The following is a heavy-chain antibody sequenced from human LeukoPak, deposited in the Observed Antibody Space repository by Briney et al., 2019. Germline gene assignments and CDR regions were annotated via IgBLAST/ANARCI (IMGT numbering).Heavy chain of an antibody. D-gene: IGHD6-13*01. J-gene: IGHJ4*02. V-gene: IGHV3-49*03. CDR1: GFTFGDYA. CDR3: TTDRYTQQQLVQS. CDR2: IRSKAYGGTT. Sequence: GGSLRLSCTASGFTFGDYAMSWFRQAPGKGLEWVGFIRSKAYGGTTEYAASVKGRFTISRDDSKNTLYLQMNSLKTEDTAVYYCTTDRYTQQQLVQSWGQGTLVTVSS.